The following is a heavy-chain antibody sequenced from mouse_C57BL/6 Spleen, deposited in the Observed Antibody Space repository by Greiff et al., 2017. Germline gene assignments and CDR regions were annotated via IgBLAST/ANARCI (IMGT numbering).Heavy chain of an antibody. D-gene: IGHD2-4*01. CDR2: IWSGGST. Sequence: QVQLKESGPGLVQPSQSLSITCTVSGFSLTSYGVHWVRQSPGQGLEWLGVIWSGGSTAYNAAFISRLSTSKDNSKGQVLFKRNSLQADDTAIYYWARTYDYDVWFAYWGQGTLVTVSA. CDR3: ARTYDYDVWFAY. CDR1: GFSLTSYG. J-gene: IGHJ3*01. V-gene: IGHV2-2*01.